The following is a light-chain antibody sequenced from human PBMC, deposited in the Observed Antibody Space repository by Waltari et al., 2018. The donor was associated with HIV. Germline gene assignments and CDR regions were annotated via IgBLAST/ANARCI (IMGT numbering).Light chain of an antibody. CDR2: GAS. V-gene: IGKV3-20*01. J-gene: IGKJ3*01. CDR1: HSVSSSY. CDR3: QQYGTLPFT. Sequence: LVLTQSPGTLSLSPGERATLSCRASHSVSSSYFAWFQQRPGKAPRLLIHGASDRATGVPDRFSGSGVGTDFTLTISRLEPEDVAVYFCQQYGTLPFTFGPGTKVEI.